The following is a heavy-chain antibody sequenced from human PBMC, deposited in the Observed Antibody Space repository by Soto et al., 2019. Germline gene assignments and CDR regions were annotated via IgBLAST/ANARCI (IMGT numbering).Heavy chain of an antibody. V-gene: IGHV4-39*01. CDR1: GDSISSSSHF. Sequence: PSETLSLTCSVSGDSISSSSHFWAWIRQPPGKGPEWIGSIFYSGSTYYNPSLQSRVTISIDTSKSRFSLRVRSVTAADTAVYYCARNSRAGQSAFFWGQGTTVTVSS. D-gene: IGHD6-13*01. J-gene: IGHJ6*02. CDR2: IFYSGST. CDR3: ARNSRAGQSAFF.